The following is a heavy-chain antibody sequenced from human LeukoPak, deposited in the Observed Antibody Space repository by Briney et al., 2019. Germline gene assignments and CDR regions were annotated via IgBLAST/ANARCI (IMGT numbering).Heavy chain of an antibody. V-gene: IGHV4-59*01. CDR2: IYYSGST. D-gene: IGHD6-13*01. Sequence: SETLSLTCTVSGGSISSYYWSWIRQPPGKGLEWIGYIYYSGSTNYNPSLKSRVTISVDTSKNQFSLKLNSVSAADTAVYYCASTPYSSSWRHFDYWGQGTLVTVSS. CDR1: GGSISSYY. J-gene: IGHJ4*02. CDR3: ASTPYSSSWRHFDY.